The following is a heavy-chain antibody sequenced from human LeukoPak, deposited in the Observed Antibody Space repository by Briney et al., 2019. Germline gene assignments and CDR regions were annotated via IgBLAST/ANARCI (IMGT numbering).Heavy chain of an antibody. CDR3: ARDSSRITGSPLYYFDY. V-gene: IGHV3-33*08. J-gene: IGHJ4*02. D-gene: IGHD1-20*01. CDR1: GGSISSSNW. CDR2: IRYDGSNK. Sequence: LSLTCAVSGGSISSSNWWSWVRQPPGKGLEWVAFIRYDGSNKYYADSVKGRFTISRDNSKNSLYLQMNSLRAEDTAVYYCARDSSRITGSPLYYFDYWGQGTLVTVSS.